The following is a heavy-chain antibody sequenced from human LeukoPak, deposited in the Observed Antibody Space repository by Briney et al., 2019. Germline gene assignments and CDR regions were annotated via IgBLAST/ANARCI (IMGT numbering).Heavy chain of an antibody. V-gene: IGHV3-23*01. CDR1: GFTFSTYA. D-gene: IGHD3/OR15-3a*01. J-gene: IGHJ4*02. Sequence: GGSLRLSCAASGFTFSTYAMTWVRQAPGQGLEWVSSISGSGSGTYYADSVKGRFTISRDNSKNTLYLQMNSLRAEDTALYYCAKDLSSGTGRGFDYWGQGTLVTVSS. CDR2: ISGSGSGT. CDR3: AKDLSSGTGRGFDY.